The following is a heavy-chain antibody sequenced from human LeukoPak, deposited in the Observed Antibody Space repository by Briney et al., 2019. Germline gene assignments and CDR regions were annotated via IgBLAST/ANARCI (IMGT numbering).Heavy chain of an antibody. Sequence: GGSLRLSCAASGFTFSSYSVNWVRQAPGKGLEWVSSISRSGESTFYADSVRGRFTISRDNSKNTVSLQMESLRAEDTALYYCAKDYAVGSIDYWGQGTLVTVSS. CDR3: AKDYAVGSIDY. V-gene: IGHV3-23*01. J-gene: IGHJ4*02. D-gene: IGHD3-16*01. CDR2: ISRSGEST. CDR1: GFTFSSYS.